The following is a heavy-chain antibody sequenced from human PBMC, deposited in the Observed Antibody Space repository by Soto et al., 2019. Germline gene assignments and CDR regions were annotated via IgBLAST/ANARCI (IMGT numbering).Heavy chain of an antibody. D-gene: IGHD3-22*01. CDR3: AKAPQYYYDSSGYYGSGAFDY. V-gene: IGHV3-23*01. J-gene: IGHJ4*02. Sequence: RRLSCAASGFTFSSYAMSWVRQAPGKGLEWVSAISGSGGSTYYADSVKGRFTISRDNSKNTLYLQMNSLRAEDTAVYYCAKAPQYYYDSSGYYGSGAFDYWGQGTLVTV. CDR2: ISGSGGST. CDR1: GFTFSSYA.